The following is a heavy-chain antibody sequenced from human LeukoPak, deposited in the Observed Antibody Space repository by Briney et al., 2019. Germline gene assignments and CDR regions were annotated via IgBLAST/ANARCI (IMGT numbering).Heavy chain of an antibody. CDR2: IYYSGST. D-gene: IGHD6-19*01. J-gene: IGHJ4*02. V-gene: IGHV4-39*01. Sequence: SETLSLTCTVAGGSISSSSYYWGWIRQPPGKGLEWIGSIYYSGSTYYNPSLKSRVTISLDTSKNQFSLKLSSVTAPGTAVYYSASPLIAVAGSFDYWGQGTLVTVSS. CDR3: ASPLIAVAGSFDY. CDR1: GGSISSSSYY.